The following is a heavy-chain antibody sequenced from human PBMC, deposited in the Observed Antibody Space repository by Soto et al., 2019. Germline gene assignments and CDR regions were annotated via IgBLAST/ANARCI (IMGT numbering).Heavy chain of an antibody. CDR2: INSDGSDT. D-gene: IGHD6-13*01. Sequence: GGSLRLSCAASGFTFSTFWMHWVRQVPGKGLVWVSHINSDGSDTTYADSVKGRFTISRDNSKNTLYLQMNSLRAEDTAVYYCAKDRRDSSSWYDYWGQGALVTVSS. CDR1: GFTFSTFW. V-gene: IGHV3-74*01. J-gene: IGHJ4*02. CDR3: AKDRRDSSSWYDY.